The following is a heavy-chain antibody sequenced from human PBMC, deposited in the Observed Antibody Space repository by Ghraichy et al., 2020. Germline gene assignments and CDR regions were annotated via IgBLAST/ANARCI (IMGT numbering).Heavy chain of an antibody. Sequence: SETLSLTCTVSGGSISSYYWSWIRRPPGKGLEWIGYIYYSGSTNYNPSLKSRVTISVDTSKNQFSLKLSSVTAADTAVYYCARQWLRFSSGMDVWGQGTTVTVSS. J-gene: IGHJ6*02. V-gene: IGHV4-59*08. CDR1: GGSISSYY. D-gene: IGHD5-12*01. CDR2: IYYSGST. CDR3: ARQWLRFSSGMDV.